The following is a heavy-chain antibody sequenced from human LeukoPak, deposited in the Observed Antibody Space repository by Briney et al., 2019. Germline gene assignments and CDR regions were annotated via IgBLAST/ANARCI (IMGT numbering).Heavy chain of an antibody. V-gene: IGHV3-23*01. D-gene: IGHD3-22*01. Sequence: GGALRLSCVVPRITPSNSGLRGVRPAPGKGLEWVAGISDRGLRTNYADSLKSQFSICRDNPNNTLHLQMNSVIAEDTAVYFCAKRGVVIRVILVGFHEESYYFDSWGQGARVTVSS. CDR2: ISDRGLRT. J-gene: IGHJ4*02. CDR3: AKRGVVIRVILVGFHEESYYFDS. CDR1: RITPSNSG.